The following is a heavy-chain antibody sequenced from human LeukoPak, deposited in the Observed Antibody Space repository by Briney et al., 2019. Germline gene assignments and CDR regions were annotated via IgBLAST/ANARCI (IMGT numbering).Heavy chain of an antibody. J-gene: IGHJ5*02. CDR2: IIPIFGTA. Sequence: GASVKVSCKASGGTFSSYAISWVRQAPGQGLEWMGGIIPIFGTANYAQKFQGRVTITADESTSTAYMELSSLRSEDTAVYYCARGACSTSCPWSDPWGQGTLVTVSS. D-gene: IGHD2-2*01. CDR3: ARGACSTSCPWSDP. V-gene: IGHV1-69*01. CDR1: GGTFSSYA.